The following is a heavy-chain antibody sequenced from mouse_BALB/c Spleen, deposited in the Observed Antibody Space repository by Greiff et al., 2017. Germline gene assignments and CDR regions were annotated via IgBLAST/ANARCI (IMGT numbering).Heavy chain of an antibody. CDR1: GYSITSGYY. CDR2: ISYDGSN. CDR3: AREDDYDEGFAY. D-gene: IGHD2-4*01. J-gene: IGHJ3*01. Sequence: ESGPGLVKPSQSLSLTCSVTGYSITSGYYWNWIRQFPGNKLEWMGYISYDGSNNYNPSLKNRISITRDTSKNQFFLKLNSVTTEDTATYYCAREDDYDEGFAYWGQGTLVTVSA. V-gene: IGHV3-6*02.